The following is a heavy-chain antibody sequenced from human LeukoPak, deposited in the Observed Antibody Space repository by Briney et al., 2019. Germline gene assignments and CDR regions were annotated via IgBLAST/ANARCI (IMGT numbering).Heavy chain of an antibody. D-gene: IGHD6-25*01. CDR2: IWYDGSNK. Sequence: GTSLRLSCATSGFTFRSHAMHWVRQSPGKGLEWVAQIWYDGSNKYYADSVKGRFSVSRDNSKNTLYLQMNSLRVEDTAVYYCARDGQRLAPYAMDVGGQGTTITVSS. CDR3: ARDGQRLAPYAMDV. J-gene: IGHJ6*02. V-gene: IGHV3-33*01. CDR1: GFTFRSHA.